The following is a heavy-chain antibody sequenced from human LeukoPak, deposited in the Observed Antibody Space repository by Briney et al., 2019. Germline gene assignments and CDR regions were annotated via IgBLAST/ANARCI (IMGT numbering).Heavy chain of an antibody. V-gene: IGHV4-38-2*02. CDR3: ARAIWPIYANWFDP. D-gene: IGHD2/OR15-2a*01. Sequence: SETLSLTCTVSGYSISSGYYWGWIRQPPGKGLEWTGSIYHSGSTYYNPSLKSRVTISVDTSKNQFSLKLSSVTAADTAVYYCARAIWPIYANWFDPWGQGTLVTVSS. J-gene: IGHJ5*02. CDR2: IYHSGST. CDR1: GYSISSGYY.